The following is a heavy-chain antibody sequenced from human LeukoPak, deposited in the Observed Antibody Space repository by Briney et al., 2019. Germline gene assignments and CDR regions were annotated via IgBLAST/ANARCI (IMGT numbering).Heavy chain of an antibody. D-gene: IGHD6-19*01. V-gene: IGHV3-7*01. CDR1: GFTFSSYW. CDR2: IKQDGSEK. J-gene: IGHJ6*03. Sequence: GGSLRLSCAASGFTFSSYWMSWVRQAPGEGLEWVANIKQDGSEKYYVDSVKGRFTISRDNAKNSLYLQMNSLRAEDTAVYYCARDLEAVAGTNPYYYYYMDVWGKGTTVTVSS. CDR3: ARDLEAVAGTNPYYYYYMDV.